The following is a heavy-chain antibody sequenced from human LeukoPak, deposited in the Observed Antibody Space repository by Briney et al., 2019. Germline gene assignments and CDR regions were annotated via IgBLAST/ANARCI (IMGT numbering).Heavy chain of an antibody. V-gene: IGHV1-2*02. CDR3: ARDGYGIAAAGRIMGAFDI. J-gene: IGHJ3*02. D-gene: IGHD6-13*01. CDR2: INPNSGAT. Sequence: ASVKVSCKASGYTFTGYYMHWVPQAPGQGLEWMGWINPNSGATNYAQKFQGRVTMTRDTSISTAYMELSRLRSDDTAVYYCARDGYGIAAAGRIMGAFDIWGQGTMVTVSS. CDR1: GYTFTGYY.